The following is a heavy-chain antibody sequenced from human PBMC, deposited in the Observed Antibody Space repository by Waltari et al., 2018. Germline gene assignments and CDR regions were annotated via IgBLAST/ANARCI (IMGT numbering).Heavy chain of an antibody. CDR1: GGSFSGYA. J-gene: IGHJ4*02. D-gene: IGHD2-8*01. CDR2: ITPILGTT. V-gene: IGHV1-69*11. Sequence: QVQLVQSGAEVKKPGSSVKVSCKTSGGSFSGYAINWVRQAPGQGLDWMGGITPILGTTNYAPKFQGRVTFNADESTATVYMELSSLRSEDTAVYFCAREYGVPARYYFDSWGQGTLVIVSS. CDR3: AREYGVPARYYFDS.